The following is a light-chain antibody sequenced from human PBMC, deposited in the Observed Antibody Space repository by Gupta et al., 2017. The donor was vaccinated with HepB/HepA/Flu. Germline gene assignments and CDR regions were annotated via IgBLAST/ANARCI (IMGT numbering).Light chain of an antibody. V-gene: IGKV3D-15*01. CDR1: QSVGVI. J-gene: IGKJ1*01. Sequence: EIVMTQSPATLSMSPGERAALSCRASQSVGVILAWYRQNPGQAPILLIHSASTRATGIPARFSGSGSGTEFTLTISSLQSEDFAVYYCQQYNEWPWTFGQGTKVEI. CDR3: QQYNEWPWT. CDR2: SAS.